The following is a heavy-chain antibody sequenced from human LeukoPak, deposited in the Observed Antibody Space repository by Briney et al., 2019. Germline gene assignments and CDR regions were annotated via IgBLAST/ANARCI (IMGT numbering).Heavy chain of an antibody. Sequence: PSETLSLTCTVSGGSIGSYYWSWIRQPAGKGLEWIGRVHSSGSTNYNPSLKSRVTMSVDRSKNQFSLKLSSVSAADTAVYYCARDNYYYDSSGYYYFDYWGQGTLVTVSS. CDR2: VHSSGST. V-gene: IGHV4-4*07. CDR3: ARDNYYYDSSGYYYFDY. D-gene: IGHD3-22*01. CDR1: GGSIGSYY. J-gene: IGHJ4*02.